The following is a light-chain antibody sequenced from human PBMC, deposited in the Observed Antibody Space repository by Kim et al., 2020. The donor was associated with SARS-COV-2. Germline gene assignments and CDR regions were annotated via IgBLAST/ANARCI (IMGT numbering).Light chain of an antibody. V-gene: IGLV3-19*01. CDR1: SLRSYY. CDR2: GKN. Sequence: SLGKKVRIPVQGDSLRSYYSTWYQQKPGQAPIVVIYGKNNRPSGIPDRFSGSSSGDTASLTITGTQAGDEADYYCNSRGSNDNVLFGGGTQLTVL. J-gene: IGLJ2*01. CDR3: NSRGSNDNVL.